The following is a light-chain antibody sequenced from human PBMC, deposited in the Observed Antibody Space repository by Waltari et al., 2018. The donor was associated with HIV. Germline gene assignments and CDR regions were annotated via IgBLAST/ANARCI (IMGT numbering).Light chain of an antibody. CDR2: RNN. V-gene: IGLV1-47*01. CDR3: AAWDDSLSGRV. Sequence: QSGLTQPPSASGTPGQRVTISCSGSNANIGSTYVYWYQQLPGTTPKLPLYRNNRRPAGVPERFSCSTSGSATSLAISWLRSEDEAAYYCAAWDDSLSGRVFGGGTKVTVL. CDR1: NANIGSTY. J-gene: IGLJ3*02.